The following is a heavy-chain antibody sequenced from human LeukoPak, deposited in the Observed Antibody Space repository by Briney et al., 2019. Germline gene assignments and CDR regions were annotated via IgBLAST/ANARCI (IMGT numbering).Heavy chain of an antibody. V-gene: IGHV4-34*01. CDR1: GGSFSGHY. D-gene: IGHD2-15*01. Sequence: SETLSLTCAVYGGSFSGHYWSWIRQPPGKGLEWIGEINHSGSTNYNPSLKSRLTISVDTSKNQFSLKLTSVTPADSAVYYCARLALGYCSGGTCPYYFDHWGQGTLVTVSS. J-gene: IGHJ4*02. CDR2: INHSGST. CDR3: ARLALGYCSGGTCPYYFDH.